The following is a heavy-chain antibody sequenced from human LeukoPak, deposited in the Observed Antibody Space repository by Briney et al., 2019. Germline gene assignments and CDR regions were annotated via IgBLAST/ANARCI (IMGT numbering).Heavy chain of an antibody. V-gene: IGHV4-39*01. J-gene: IGHJ5*02. D-gene: IGHD6-25*01. CDR1: GGSIRNDKHY. CDR2: IYDNENT. CDR3: ATLRSSGWPHVKTS. Sequence: PSETLSLTCTVSGGSIRNDKHYWSWIRQPPGRGLEWVASIYDNENTYYSSSLKSRLTISVDTSENQFSLKLNSVTAADTAVYYCATLRSSGWPHVKTSWGKGTLVTVSS.